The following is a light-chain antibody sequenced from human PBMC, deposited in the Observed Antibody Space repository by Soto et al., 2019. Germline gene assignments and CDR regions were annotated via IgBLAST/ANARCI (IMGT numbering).Light chain of an antibody. J-gene: IGLJ1*01. Sequence: QSALTQPASVSGSAGQSITISCTGTSSDVGGYNYVSWYQQHPGKAPKLMIYDVSNRPSGVSNRFSGSKSGNTASLTISGLQAEDEADYYCSSYTSSSTSYVFGTGTEVTVL. CDR1: SSDVGGYNY. CDR3: SSYTSSSTSYV. CDR2: DVS. V-gene: IGLV2-14*01.